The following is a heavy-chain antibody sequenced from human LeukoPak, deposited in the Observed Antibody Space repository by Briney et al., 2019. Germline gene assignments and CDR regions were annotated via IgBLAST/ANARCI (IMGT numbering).Heavy chain of an antibody. Sequence: ASVKVSCKVSGYTFTGYYMHWVRQAPGQGLEWMGWINPNSGGTNYAQKFQGRVTMTRDTSISTAYMELSRLRSDDTAVYYCARDGVGYYDSSGYYYFQHWGQGTLVTVSS. CDR1: GYTFTGYY. V-gene: IGHV1-2*02. D-gene: IGHD3-22*01. CDR2: INPNSGGT. CDR3: ARDGVGYYDSSGYYYFQH. J-gene: IGHJ1*01.